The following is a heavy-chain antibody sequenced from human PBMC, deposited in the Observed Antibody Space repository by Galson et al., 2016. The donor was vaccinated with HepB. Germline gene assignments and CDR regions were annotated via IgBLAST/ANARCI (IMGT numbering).Heavy chain of an antibody. J-gene: IGHJ4*02. Sequence: SLRLSCAVSGFTFSSYAMHWVRQAPGKGLEWVAVISYDGNNKYYADSVKGRFTISRDNSKNTLYLQMNSLRAEDTAVYYCAKDRPLYCSGGSCYAPFDYWGQGTLVTVSS. CDR3: AKDRPLYCSGGSCYAPFDY. CDR2: ISYDGNNK. CDR1: GFTFSSYA. D-gene: IGHD2-15*01. V-gene: IGHV3-30*18.